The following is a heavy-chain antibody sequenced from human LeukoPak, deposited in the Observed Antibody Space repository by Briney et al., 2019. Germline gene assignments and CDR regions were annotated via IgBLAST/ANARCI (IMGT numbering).Heavy chain of an antibody. V-gene: IGHV1-2*02. D-gene: IGHD3-22*01. CDR3: ARATPYDSSGYYYLYYYGMDV. CDR2: INPNSGGT. J-gene: IGHJ6*02. CDR1: GYTFTGYY. Sequence: ASVKVSCKASGYTFTGYYMHWVRQAPGQGLEWMGWINPNSGGTNYAQKPQGRVTMTTDTSTSTAYMELRSLRSDDTAVYYCARATPYDSSGYYYLYYYGMDVWGQGTTVTVSS.